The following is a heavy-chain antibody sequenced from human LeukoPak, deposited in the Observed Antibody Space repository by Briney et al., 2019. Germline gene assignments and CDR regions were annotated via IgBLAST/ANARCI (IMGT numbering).Heavy chain of an antibody. CDR1: GFTFSNYA. D-gene: IGHD3-9*01. CDR2: ISYDGSNK. J-gene: IGHJ4*02. CDR3: AKDRYGGYDILTGSGYYFDY. Sequence: GGSLRLSCAASGFTFSNYAMSWVRQAPGKGLEWVAVISYDGSNKYYADSVKGRFTISRDNSKNTLYLQMNSLRAEDTAVYYCAKDRYGGYDILTGSGYYFDYWGQGTLVTASS. V-gene: IGHV3-30*18.